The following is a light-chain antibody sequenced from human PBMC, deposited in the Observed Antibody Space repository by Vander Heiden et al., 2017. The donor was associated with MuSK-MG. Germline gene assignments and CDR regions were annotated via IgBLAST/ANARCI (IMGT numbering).Light chain of an antibody. V-gene: IGKV1-39*01. J-gene: IGKJ1*01. CDR3: QQSDSTPRT. CDR2: AAS. Sequence: EIQMTHSPSSLSASVGDRVNITCRASQSISSYLNWYQQKPGKAPKLLIYAASRSQSGVPSRFSGSGSGTDFTLTISRLQPEDFATYYCQQSDSTPRTFGQGTQVEIK. CDR1: QSISSY.